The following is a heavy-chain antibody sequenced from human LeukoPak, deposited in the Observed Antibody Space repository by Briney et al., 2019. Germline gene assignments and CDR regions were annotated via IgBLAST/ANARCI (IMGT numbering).Heavy chain of an antibody. V-gene: IGHV1-2*06. J-gene: IGHJ6*02. D-gene: IGHD3-22*01. Sequence: AASVKVSCKASGYTFTGYYMHWVRQAPGQGLEWMGRINPNSGGTNYAQKFQGRVTMTRDTSISTAYMELSRLRSDDTAVYYCARVPVIYDSSGYYYGGDYYGMDVWGQGTTVTVSS. CDR2: INPNSGGT. CDR3: ARVPVIYDSSGYYYGGDYYGMDV. CDR1: GYTFTGYY.